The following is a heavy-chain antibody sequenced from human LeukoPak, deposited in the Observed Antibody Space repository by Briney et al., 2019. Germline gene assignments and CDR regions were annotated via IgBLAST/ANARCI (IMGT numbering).Heavy chain of an antibody. CDR1: GGSINIYY. V-gene: IGHV4-59*12. D-gene: IGHD2-15*01. Sequence: PSETLSLTCTVSGGSINIYYWSWIRQPPGKGLEWIGYINYTGSTNYNPSLKSRVTISLDTSKNQFSLKLSSVTAADTAVYYCARRYCSGGSCYSERGAFDIWGQGTMDTVSS. CDR2: INYTGST. CDR3: ARRYCSGGSCYSERGAFDI. J-gene: IGHJ3*02.